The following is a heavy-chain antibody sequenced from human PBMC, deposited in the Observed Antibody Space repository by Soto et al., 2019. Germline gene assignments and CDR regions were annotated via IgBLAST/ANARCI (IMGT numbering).Heavy chain of an antibody. CDR2: ISSSSTI. Sequence: GGSLRLSCAASGFTFSSYSMNWVRQAPGKGLEWVSYISSSSTIYYADSVKGRFTISRDNAKNSLYLQMNSLRDEDTAVYYCARGHSIDPSYYFDYWGQGTLVTVSS. CDR1: GFTFSSYS. CDR3: ARGHSIDPSYYFDY. V-gene: IGHV3-48*02. J-gene: IGHJ4*02. D-gene: IGHD2-15*01.